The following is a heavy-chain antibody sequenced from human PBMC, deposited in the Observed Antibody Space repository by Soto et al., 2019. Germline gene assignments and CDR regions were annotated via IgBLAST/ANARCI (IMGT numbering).Heavy chain of an antibody. CDR3: ATGLGDYVPFDY. V-gene: IGHV1-24*01. CDR1: GYTLTELS. Sequence: GASVKVSCKVSGYTLTELSMHWVRQAPGKGLEWMGGFDPEDGETIYAQKFQGRVPMTEDTSTDTAYLELSSLRSEDTSVYYCATGLGDYVPFDYWGQGTLVTVSS. J-gene: IGHJ4*02. D-gene: IGHD4-17*01. CDR2: FDPEDGET.